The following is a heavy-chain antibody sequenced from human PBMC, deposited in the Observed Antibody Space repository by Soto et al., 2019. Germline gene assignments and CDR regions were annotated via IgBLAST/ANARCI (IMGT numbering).Heavy chain of an antibody. J-gene: IGHJ5*02. CDR2: INPNSGGT. Sequence: ASVKVSCKASGYTFTGYYMHWVRQAPGQGLEWMGWINPNSGGTNYAQKFQGWVTMTRDTSISTAYMELSRLRSDDTAVYYCARGERVVVVAATRINWFDPWGQGTLVTVSS. CDR3: ARGERVVVVAATRINWFDP. CDR1: GYTFTGYY. D-gene: IGHD2-15*01. V-gene: IGHV1-2*04.